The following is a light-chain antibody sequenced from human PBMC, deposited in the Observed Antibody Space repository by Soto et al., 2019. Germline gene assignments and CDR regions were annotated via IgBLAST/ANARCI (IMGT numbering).Light chain of an antibody. CDR3: QQRKRWPPLT. CDR1: HSVDIY. CDR2: DAS. J-gene: IGKJ5*01. Sequence: EVVLTQSPATLSLSPGETATLSCRASHSVDIYLAWYQQKPGQAPRLLIYDASNRATGIPARFSGSGSGTDFTLTISSLEPEDSAVYYCQQRKRWPPLTFGQGTRLE. V-gene: IGKV3-11*01.